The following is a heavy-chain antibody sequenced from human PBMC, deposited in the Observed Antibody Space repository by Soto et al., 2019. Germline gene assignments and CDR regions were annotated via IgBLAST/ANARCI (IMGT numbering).Heavy chain of an antibody. CDR2: IGTAGDT. J-gene: IGHJ6*02. CDR1: GFTFSSHD. D-gene: IGHD2-8*02. CDR3: ARDSGYYGMDV. Sequence: PGGSLRLSCEASGFTFSSHDMHWVRQATGKGLEWVSTIGTAGDTYYPGSVKGRFTISRENAKNALYLQMDSLRVGDTAVYYCARDSGYYGMDVRGQGTTVTVSS. V-gene: IGHV3-13*01.